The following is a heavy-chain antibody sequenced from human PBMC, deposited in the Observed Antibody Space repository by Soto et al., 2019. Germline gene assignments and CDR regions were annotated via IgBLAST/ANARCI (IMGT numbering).Heavy chain of an antibody. Sequence: PGGSLRLSCAASGFTFSSYAMSWVRQAPGKGLEWVSAISGSGGSTYYADSVKGRFTISRDNSKNTLYLQMNSLRAEDTAVYYCVXXRXGXGXXXXEVDWEGRAVVGLRVNWINPSHPLEAFPRLLAHPGDPVAGKAVSRSLTGDLQRLPW. V-gene: IGHV3-23*01. D-gene: IGHD2-2*01. CDR3: VXXRXGXGXXXXEVDWEGRAVVGLRVNWINPSHPLEAFPRLLAHPGDPVAGKAVSRSLTGDLQRLP. J-gene: IGHJ5*02. CDR1: GFTFSSYA. CDR2: ISGSGGST.